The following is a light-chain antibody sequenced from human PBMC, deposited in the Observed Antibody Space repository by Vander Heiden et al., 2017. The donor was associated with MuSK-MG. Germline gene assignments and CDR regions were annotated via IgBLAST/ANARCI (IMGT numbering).Light chain of an antibody. CDR1: SANIGNNA. Sequence: QAVLTHPLSVSHVPWQTVTISCSGSSANIGNNAVNWYQHLPGKTPKLLIYFDDLMVAGVSDRFSGSRSGTSATLAISGLQPEDEADYYCAAWDDSLNGVVFGGGTRLTVL. CDR3: AAWDDSLNGVV. V-gene: IGLV1-36*01. J-gene: IGLJ3*02. CDR2: FDD.